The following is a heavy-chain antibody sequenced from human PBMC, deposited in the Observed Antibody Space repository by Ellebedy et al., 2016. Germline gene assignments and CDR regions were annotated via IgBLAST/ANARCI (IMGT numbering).Heavy chain of an antibody. CDR1: GFSVSSNY. Sequence: GGSLRPSCVVSGFSVSSNYLSWVRQAPGKGLEWVGRIKSKTDGGTTDYAAPVKGRFTISRDDSKNTLYLQMNSLKTEDTAVYYCTTAGTTGTRGWVDYWGQGTLVTVSS. CDR3: TTAGTTGTRGWVDY. J-gene: IGHJ4*02. D-gene: IGHD1-1*01. V-gene: IGHV3-15*01. CDR2: IKSKTDGGTT.